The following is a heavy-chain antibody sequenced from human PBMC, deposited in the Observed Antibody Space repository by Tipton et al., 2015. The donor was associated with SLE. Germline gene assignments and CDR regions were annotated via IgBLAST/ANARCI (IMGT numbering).Heavy chain of an antibody. CDR3: ARVPLTIFGVIIVYYFDY. CDR2: IYTSGST. Sequence: TLSLTCTVSGGSISSGSYYWSWIRQPAGKGLEWIGYIYTSGSTNYNPSLKSRVTISVDTSKNQFSLKLSSVTAADTAVYYCARVPLTIFGVIIVYYFDYWGQGTLVTVSS. J-gene: IGHJ4*02. CDR1: GGSISSGSYY. V-gene: IGHV4-61*09. D-gene: IGHD3-3*01.